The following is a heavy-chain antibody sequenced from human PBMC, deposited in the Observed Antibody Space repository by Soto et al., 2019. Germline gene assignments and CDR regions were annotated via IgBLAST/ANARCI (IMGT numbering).Heavy chain of an antibody. CDR3: ALGPLRYCSGGSCYHFDY. D-gene: IGHD2-15*01. Sequence: QVQLVQSGAEVKKPGSSVKVSCKASGGTFSSYAISWVRQAPGQGLEWMGGIIPIFGTANYAQKFQGRVTITADESTRTAYMELSSLRSEDTAVYYCALGPLRYCSGGSCYHFDYWGQGTLVTVSS. V-gene: IGHV1-69*01. J-gene: IGHJ4*02. CDR2: IIPIFGTA. CDR1: GGTFSSYA.